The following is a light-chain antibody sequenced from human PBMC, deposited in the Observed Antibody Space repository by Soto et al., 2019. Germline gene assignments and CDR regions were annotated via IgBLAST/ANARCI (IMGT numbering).Light chain of an antibody. CDR3: QQSFITPPLT. Sequence: DIQMTQSPSSLSASIGDRITITCRASQSISTYLNWYQQKPGKAPRLLIYGASTLQNGVPSRFSGSGSATDYTVTISRLQPEDFATYYCQQSFITPPLTFGGGTKVEMK. V-gene: IGKV1-39*01. CDR1: QSISTY. J-gene: IGKJ4*01. CDR2: GAS.